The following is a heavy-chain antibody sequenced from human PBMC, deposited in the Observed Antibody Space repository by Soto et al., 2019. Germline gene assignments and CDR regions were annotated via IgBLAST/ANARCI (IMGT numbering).Heavy chain of an antibody. CDR2: IGASGVTT. V-gene: IGHV3-23*01. J-gene: IGHJ4*02. CDR1: GFTFSSYA. Sequence: GGSLRLSCAASGFTFSSYAMRWVRQAPGKGLEWVSAIGASGVTTYYADSVKGRFTISRDNSKNTLYLQMNSLRAEDTALYYCARVVATYYFDYWGQGTLVTVSS. D-gene: IGHD2-21*01. CDR3: ARVVATYYFDY.